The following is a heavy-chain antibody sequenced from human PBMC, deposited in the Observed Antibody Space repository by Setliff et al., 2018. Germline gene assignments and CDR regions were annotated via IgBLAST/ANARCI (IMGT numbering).Heavy chain of an antibody. CDR2: SYHSGST. D-gene: IGHD3-22*01. V-gene: IGHV4-34*01. CDR3: AREGDTSGYYYGGGFDY. Sequence: SETLSLTCSVYGESFSNNYWSWIRQTPGKGLEWIGESYHSGSTYYNPSLKRRVTISADTSKRQFFLKLSSVTTAYKALYSCAREGDTSGYYYGGGFDYWGQGIPVTVSS. CDR1: GESFSNNY. J-gene: IGHJ4*02.